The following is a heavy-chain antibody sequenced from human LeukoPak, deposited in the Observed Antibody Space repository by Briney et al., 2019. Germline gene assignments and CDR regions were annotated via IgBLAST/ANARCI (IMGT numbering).Heavy chain of an antibody. CDR2: FDPEDGET. Sequence: GASVTVSCKVSGYTLTELSMHWVRQAPGKGLEWMGGFDPEDGETIYAQKFQGRVTMTEDTSTDTAYMELSSLRSEDTAVYYCATGPYSSGWYLPALGYWGQGTLVTVSS. V-gene: IGHV1-24*01. J-gene: IGHJ4*02. D-gene: IGHD6-19*01. CDR1: GYTLTELS. CDR3: ATGPYSSGWYLPALGY.